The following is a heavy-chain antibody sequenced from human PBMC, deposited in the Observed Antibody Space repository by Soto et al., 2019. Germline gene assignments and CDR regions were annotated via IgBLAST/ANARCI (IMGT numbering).Heavy chain of an antibody. CDR2: INPNSGGT. J-gene: IGHJ6*02. CDR3: ARDKRYCSSTSCYRIHGMDA. V-gene: IGHV1-2*02. D-gene: IGHD2-2*01. Sequence: ASVKVSCKASGYTFTGYYMHWVRQAPGQGLEWMGWINPNSGGTNYAQKFQGRVTMTRDTSISTAYMELSRLRSDDTAVYYCARDKRYCSSTSCYRIHGMDAWGQGTTVTVSS. CDR1: GYTFTGYY.